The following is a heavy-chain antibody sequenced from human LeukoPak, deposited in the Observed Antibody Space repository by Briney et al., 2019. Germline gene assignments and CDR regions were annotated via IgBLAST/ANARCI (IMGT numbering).Heavy chain of an antibody. CDR1: GFTFGSYA. CDR3: ARDAGDKTAYYGDYFDC. CDR2: ISDDGIEK. Sequence: GGSLRLSCAASGFTFGSYAMHWVRQAPGKGLEWVAIISDDGIEKYYGDSKKGRFTISRDNSKNTLYLQVNGLSPEDTAVYYCARDAGDKTAYYGDYFDCWGQGTLVTVSS. V-gene: IGHV3-30*01. J-gene: IGHJ4*02. D-gene: IGHD3-9*01.